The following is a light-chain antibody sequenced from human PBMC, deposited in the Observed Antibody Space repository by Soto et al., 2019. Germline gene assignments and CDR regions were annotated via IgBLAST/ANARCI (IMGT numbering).Light chain of an antibody. CDR2: AAS. CDR1: QGIRNW. J-gene: IGKJ4*01. V-gene: IGKV1D-12*01. CDR3: QQTVSFPLS. Sequence: DIQMTQSPSSVAASIGDRVTITCRASQGIRNWLAWYQQTPGKAPELLIFAASSMQSGVPSRFSGRGSGTEFTRTIDSLQPEDFATCYCQQTVSFPLSVGVGTKRDIK.